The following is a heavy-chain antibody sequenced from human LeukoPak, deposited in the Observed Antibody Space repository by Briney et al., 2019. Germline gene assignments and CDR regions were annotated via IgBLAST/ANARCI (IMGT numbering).Heavy chain of an antibody. CDR1: GFTFSSYW. Sequence: GGSLRLSCAASGFTFSSYWMHWVRQAPGKGLVWVSRINSDGTSTSHADSVKGRLTISRDNAKNTLYLQMNSLRVGDTAVYYCARTSTGNAIDMWGQGTMVTVSS. V-gene: IGHV3-74*01. D-gene: IGHD1-1*01. CDR3: ARTSTGNAIDM. CDR2: INSDGTST. J-gene: IGHJ3*02.